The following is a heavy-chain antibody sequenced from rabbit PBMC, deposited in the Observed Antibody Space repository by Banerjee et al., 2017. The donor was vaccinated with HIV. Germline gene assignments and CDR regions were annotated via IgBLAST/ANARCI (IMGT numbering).Heavy chain of an antibody. CDR2: INIVTGKS. Sequence: QEQLEESGGGLVKPEGSLTLTCKASGVSLNDKDVMCWVRQAPGKGLEWIACINIVTGKSVYASWAKGRFTMSRTSSTTVTLQMTSLTVADTATYFCARAGEGGDGYLNLWGPGTLVTVS. CDR1: GVSLNDKDV. CDR3: ARAGEGGDGYLNL. D-gene: IGHD5-1*01. V-gene: IGHV1S45*01. J-gene: IGHJ4*01.